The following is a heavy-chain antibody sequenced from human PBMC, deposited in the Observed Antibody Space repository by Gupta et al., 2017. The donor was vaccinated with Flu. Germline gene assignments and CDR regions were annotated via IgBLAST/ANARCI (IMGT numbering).Heavy chain of an antibody. CDR3: ATRGGVYSGYVDGFDY. Sequence: QSPGEGLEWVGEISHSGTADSNPPLKNRDTMSVAKSKNQFSLTVKSLTAADTAVDYCATRGGVYSGYVDGFDYWGQGTLVTVSS. D-gene: IGHD5-12*01. CDR2: ISHSGTA. V-gene: IGHV4-4*02. J-gene: IGHJ4*02.